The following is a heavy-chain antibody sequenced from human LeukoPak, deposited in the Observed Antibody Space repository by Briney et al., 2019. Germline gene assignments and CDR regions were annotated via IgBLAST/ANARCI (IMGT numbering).Heavy chain of an antibody. Sequence: PSQTLSLTCAISGDSVTSNSAAWNWIRQSPSRGHEWLGRTYYRSKWYNDYAVSVKSRITINPDTSNNQFSLQLNSVTPEDTAVYYCARDRGIVGAIDAFDIWGQGTMVTVSS. CDR3: ARDRGIVGAIDAFDI. D-gene: IGHD1-26*01. CDR1: GDSVTSNSAA. J-gene: IGHJ3*02. V-gene: IGHV6-1*01. CDR2: TYYRSKWYN.